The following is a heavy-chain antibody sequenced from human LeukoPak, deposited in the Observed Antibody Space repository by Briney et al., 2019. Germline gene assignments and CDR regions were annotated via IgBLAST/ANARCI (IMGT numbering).Heavy chain of an antibody. J-gene: IGHJ6*03. V-gene: IGHV3-7*01. CDR1: GFTFTDYW. CDR3: ARTSREGYYYYYMDV. CDR2: INQDGSKK. Sequence: GGSLRLSFTTSGFTFTDYWMTWVRQAPGKGLEWVANINQDGSKKFYVDSVKGRFTISRDNAKNSLYLQMNSLRAEDTAVYYCARTSREGYYYYYMDVWGKGTTVTVSS. D-gene: IGHD1-26*01.